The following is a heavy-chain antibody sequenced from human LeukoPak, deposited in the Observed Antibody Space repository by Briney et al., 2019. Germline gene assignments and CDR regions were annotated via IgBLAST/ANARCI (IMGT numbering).Heavy chain of an antibody. CDR3: AKGRLFSVGATLDY. Sequence: GGSLRLSCAASIFTFSSYAMSWVRQAPGKGLEWVSVISGGGGSTYYVDSVKGRFTISRDNAKNTLYLQMNSLRAEDTAVYYCAKGRLFSVGATLDYWGQGTLVTVSS. CDR1: IFTFSSYA. D-gene: IGHD1-26*01. J-gene: IGHJ4*02. V-gene: IGHV3-23*01. CDR2: ISGGGGST.